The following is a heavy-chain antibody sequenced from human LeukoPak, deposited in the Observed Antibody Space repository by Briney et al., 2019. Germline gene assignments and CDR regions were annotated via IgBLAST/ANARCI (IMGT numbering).Heavy chain of an antibody. Sequence: SETLSLTCTVSGGSISSYYWSWIRQPPGKGLEWIGYIYTSESTNYNPSLNYNPSLKSRVTISIDTSKNQFSLKLSSVTAADTAVYYCARMSGTLHRASVVVPAAIPGDYYFDYWGQGTLVTVSS. CDR3: ARMSGTLHRASVVVPAAIPGDYYFDY. CDR2: IYTSESTNYNPSL. J-gene: IGHJ4*02. D-gene: IGHD2-2*02. V-gene: IGHV4-4*08. CDR1: GGSISSYY.